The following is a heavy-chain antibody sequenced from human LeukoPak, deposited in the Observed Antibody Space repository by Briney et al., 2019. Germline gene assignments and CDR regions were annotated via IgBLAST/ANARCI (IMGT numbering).Heavy chain of an antibody. CDR2: ISYDGSNK. CDR1: GFTFSSYG. J-gene: IGHJ6*02. Sequence: GGSLRLSCAASGFTFSSYGMHWVRQAPGKGLEWVAVISYDGSNKYYADSVKGQFTISRDNSKNTLYLQMNSLRAEDTAVYYCAKEGGGAAAGYYYYYGMDVWGQGTTVTVSS. V-gene: IGHV3-30*18. D-gene: IGHD6-13*01. CDR3: AKEGGGAAAGYYYYYGMDV.